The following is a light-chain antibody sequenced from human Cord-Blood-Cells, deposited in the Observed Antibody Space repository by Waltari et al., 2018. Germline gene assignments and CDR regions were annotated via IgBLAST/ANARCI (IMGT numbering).Light chain of an antibody. CDR3: QQYGSSPLT. CDR1: QSVSSSY. J-gene: IGKJ4*01. CDR2: GAS. V-gene: IGKV3-20*01. Sequence: QSPGTLSLSPGERATLSCRASQSVSSSYLAWYQQKPGQAPRLLIYGASSRATGIPDRFSGSGSGTDFTLTISRLEPEDFAVYYCQQYGSSPLTFGGGTKVEIK.